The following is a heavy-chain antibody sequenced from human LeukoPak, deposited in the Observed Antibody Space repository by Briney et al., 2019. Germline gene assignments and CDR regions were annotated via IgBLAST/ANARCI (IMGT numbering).Heavy chain of an antibody. J-gene: IGHJ1*01. Sequence: PSETLSLTCTVSGGSISSYYWSWIRQPPGKGLEWIGYIYYSGSTNYNPSLKSRVTISVDTSKNQFSLKLSSVTAADTAVYYCARSTVYYYDSSGYYDNVEYFQHWGQGTLVTVSS. V-gene: IGHV4-59*08. CDR2: IYYSGST. D-gene: IGHD3-22*01. CDR3: ARSTVYYYDSSGYYDNVEYFQH. CDR1: GGSISSYY.